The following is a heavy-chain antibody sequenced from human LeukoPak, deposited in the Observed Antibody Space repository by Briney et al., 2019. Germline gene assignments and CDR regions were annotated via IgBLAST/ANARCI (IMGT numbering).Heavy chain of an antibody. Sequence: ASVKVSCKASGYTFTGYYMHWVRQAPGQGLEWMGRINPNSGGTNYAQKFQGRVTMTRDTSISTAYMELSRLRSDDTAVYYCARDFGGSYSDAFDIWGQGTMVTVSS. CDR1: GYTFTGYY. J-gene: IGHJ3*02. CDR2: INPNSGGT. D-gene: IGHD1-26*01. CDR3: ARDFGGSYSDAFDI. V-gene: IGHV1-2*06.